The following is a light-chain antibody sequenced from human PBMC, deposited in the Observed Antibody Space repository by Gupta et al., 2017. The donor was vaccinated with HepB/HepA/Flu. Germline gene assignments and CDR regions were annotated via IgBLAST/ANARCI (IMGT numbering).Light chain of an antibody. CDR3: TSYTRSSTVI. CDR2: DVS. J-gene: IGLJ2*01. V-gene: IGLV2-14*01. Sequence: QSALTQPASMSGSPGQSITISGPGTSSDLGRYSYVAWYQQHPDKSPKHMIYDVSNRPSGVSARFSGSKSGNTASLTISGRQAEDEADYYCTSYTRSSTVIFGGGTKLTVL. CDR1: SSDLGRYSY.